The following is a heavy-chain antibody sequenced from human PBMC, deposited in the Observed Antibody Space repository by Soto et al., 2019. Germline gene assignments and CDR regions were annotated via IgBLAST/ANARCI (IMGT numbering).Heavy chain of an antibody. CDR2: IYYNDDR. J-gene: IGHJ4*02. CDR3: AHSDGGYEIIYFDF. D-gene: IGHD5-12*01. CDR1: GFSFTTAGVA. Sequence: SGPTLVNPTQTLTLTCTFSGFSFTTAGVAVGWIRQSPGGALEWLTLIYYNDDRRFSPSLKTRLTITGDTSKNQVVLSLTNVDPGDTATYFCAHSDGGYEIIYFDFWGQGIPVTVSS. V-gene: IGHV2-5*01.